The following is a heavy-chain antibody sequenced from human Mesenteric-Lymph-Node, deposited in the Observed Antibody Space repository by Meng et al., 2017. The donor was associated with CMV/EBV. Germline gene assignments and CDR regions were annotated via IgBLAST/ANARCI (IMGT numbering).Heavy chain of an antibody. D-gene: IGHD1-1*01. CDR2: IYSGGST. CDR1: GFTVSSNY. CDR3: ARGRVQFGVFGMDV. J-gene: IGHJ6*02. V-gene: IGHV3-53*01. Sequence: GESLKISCAASGFTVSSNYMSWVRQAPGKGLEWVSVIYSGGSTYYADSVKGRFTISRDNSKNTLYLQMNSLRAEDTAVYYCARGRVQFGVFGMDVWGQGTTVTVSS.